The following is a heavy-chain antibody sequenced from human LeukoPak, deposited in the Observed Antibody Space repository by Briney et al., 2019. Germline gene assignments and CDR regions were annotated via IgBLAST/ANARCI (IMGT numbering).Heavy chain of an antibody. J-gene: IGHJ4*02. CDR3: TRSGYTYGFDY. CDR1: GITFSTYT. CDR2: IGSGSRHI. V-gene: IGHV3-21*01. Sequence: PGGSLRLSCAASGITFSTYTTNWVPQAPGKGLKWVASIGSGSRHIHYADSVKGPFTISRDNAKNSLYMQMNSLTAEDTAVYYCTRSGYTYGFDYWGQGALVTVSS. D-gene: IGHD5-18*01.